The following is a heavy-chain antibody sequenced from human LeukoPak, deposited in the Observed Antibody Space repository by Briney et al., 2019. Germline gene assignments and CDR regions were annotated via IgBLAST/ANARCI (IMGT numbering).Heavy chain of an antibody. V-gene: IGHV3-15*01. Sequence: GGSLRLSCAASGFTFSNAWMSWVRQAPGKGLEWVGCIKSKIDGGTTDYAAPVKGRFTISGDDSKNTLYLQMNSLKTEDTAVYYCTTGVSSGWYPDYWGQGTLVTVSS. CDR1: GFTFSNAW. CDR3: TTGVSSGWYPDY. D-gene: IGHD6-19*01. J-gene: IGHJ4*02. CDR2: IKSKIDGGTT.